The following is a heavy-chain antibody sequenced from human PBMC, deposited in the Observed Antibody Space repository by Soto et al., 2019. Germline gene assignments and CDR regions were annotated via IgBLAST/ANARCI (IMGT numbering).Heavy chain of an antibody. V-gene: IGHV3-74*01. D-gene: IGHD4-17*01. J-gene: IGHJ5*02. CDR1: GSNFSNHW. CDR2: ITSDGKSK. CDR3: ARESGDLPPNWFDP. Sequence: AGGSLRLSCAASGSNFSNHWMHWVRQRPGEGLVWVSRITSDGKSKAYAESVKGRFAISRDNAKNTLYLQMNGLTAADTAVYYCARESGDLPPNWFDPWGLGTLVTVSS.